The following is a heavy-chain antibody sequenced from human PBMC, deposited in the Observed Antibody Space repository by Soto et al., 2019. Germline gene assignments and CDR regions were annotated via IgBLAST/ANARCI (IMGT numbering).Heavy chain of an antibody. Sequence: QVQLVESGGGVVQPGRSLRLSCAASGFSFSNNGMHWVRRAPGKGLEWVAIISYDGSNKYYADSVKGRFTISRDNSKNTLYLQMNSLRVEDTAVYYCAKDRVESGLGEIDYWGQGTLVTVSS. V-gene: IGHV3-30*18. J-gene: IGHJ4*02. D-gene: IGHD3-16*01. CDR3: AKDRVESGLGEIDY. CDR1: GFSFSNNG. CDR2: ISYDGSNK.